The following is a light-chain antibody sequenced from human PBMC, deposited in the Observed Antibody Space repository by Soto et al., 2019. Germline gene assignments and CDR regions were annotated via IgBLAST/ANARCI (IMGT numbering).Light chain of an antibody. CDR3: QQRSTWPLT. V-gene: IGKV3-11*01. CDR1: QSISSH. CDR2: DAS. Sequence: EIVLTQSPATLSLSPGERATLSCRASQSISSHLAWYQQKPGQTPRLLMYDASNRATAVPARFSGSGSGTDFTLTISSLEPGDLAVYYCQQRSTWPLTFGGGTKVEIK. J-gene: IGKJ4*01.